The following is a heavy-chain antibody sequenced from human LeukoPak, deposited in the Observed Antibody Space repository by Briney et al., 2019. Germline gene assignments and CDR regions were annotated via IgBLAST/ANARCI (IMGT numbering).Heavy chain of an antibody. D-gene: IGHD5-12*01. Sequence: ASVKVSCKASGYTSTGYYMQWVRQAPGHGLEWIGWINPNSGGTNYAQKIQGRVTMTRDTSISTAYMELSRLRSDDTAVYYCANRGGYSGYDLSGYWGQGTLVTVSS. V-gene: IGHV1-2*02. CDR2: INPNSGGT. CDR1: GYTSTGYY. CDR3: ANRGGYSGYDLSGY. J-gene: IGHJ4*02.